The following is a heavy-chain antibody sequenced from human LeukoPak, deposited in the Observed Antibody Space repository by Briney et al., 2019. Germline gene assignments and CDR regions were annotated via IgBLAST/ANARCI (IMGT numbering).Heavy chain of an antibody. CDR2: ISSSSSTI. V-gene: IGHV3-48*04. D-gene: IGHD1-7*01. J-gene: IGHJ4*02. Sequence: GGSLRLSCAASGFTFSSYSMNWVRQAPGKGLEWVSYISSSSSTIYYADSVKGRFTISRDNAKNSLYLQMNSLRAEDTAVYYCARNRVNWNYGDRFDYWGQGTLVTVSS. CDR1: GFTFSSYS. CDR3: ARNRVNWNYGDRFDY.